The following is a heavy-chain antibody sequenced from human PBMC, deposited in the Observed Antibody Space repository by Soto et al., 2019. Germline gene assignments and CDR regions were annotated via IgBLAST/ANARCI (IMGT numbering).Heavy chain of an antibody. D-gene: IGHD6-19*01. J-gene: IGHJ4*02. CDR2: ISRDGTNK. Sequence: GGSLRHSCVASGFPFSDYAMDWVRQAPGKGLEWVTVISRDGTNKYYADSVKGRFTISRDNSKNTLYLQMNSLTVEDTALYYCARDSSGWYKFDYWGQGTVVTVSS. CDR1: GFPFSDYA. V-gene: IGHV3-30-3*01. CDR3: ARDSSGWYKFDY.